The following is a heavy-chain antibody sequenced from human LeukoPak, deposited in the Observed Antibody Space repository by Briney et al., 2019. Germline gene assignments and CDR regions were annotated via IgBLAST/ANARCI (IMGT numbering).Heavy chain of an antibody. CDR3: ANGREIFANVDY. CDR2: ISYSGGTT. CDR1: GFTFTSYA. Sequence: GGSLRLSCASSGFTFTSYAVSWVRQAPGKGLEWVSTISYSGGTTYHTDSVKGRFTISRDISKNTVYLQMNSLRADDTAVYYCANGREIFANVDYWGQGTLVTVSS. D-gene: IGHD3-3*01. J-gene: IGHJ4*02. V-gene: IGHV3-23*01.